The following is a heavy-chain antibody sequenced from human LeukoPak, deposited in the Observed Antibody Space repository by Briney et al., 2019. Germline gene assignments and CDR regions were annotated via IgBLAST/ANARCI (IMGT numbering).Heavy chain of an antibody. V-gene: IGHV3-30*18. Sequence: PGGSLRLSCAASGLTFSSYGMHWVRQAPGKGLEWVAVISYDGSNKYYADSVKGRFTISRDNSKNTLYLQMNSLRAEDTAVYYCAKDGSSGYYPFDYWGQGTLVTVSS. D-gene: IGHD3-22*01. CDR1: GLTFSSYG. CDR3: AKDGSSGYYPFDY. CDR2: ISYDGSNK. J-gene: IGHJ4*02.